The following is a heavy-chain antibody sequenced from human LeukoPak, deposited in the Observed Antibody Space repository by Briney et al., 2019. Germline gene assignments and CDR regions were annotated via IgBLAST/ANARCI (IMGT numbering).Heavy chain of an antibody. CDR3: ARGEHYYGSGSYSFF. J-gene: IGHJ4*02. CDR1: GFTFSSYE. Sequence: GGSLRLSCAASGFTFSSYEMNWVCQAPGKGLEWVSYISSSGSTIYYADSVKGRFTISRDNAKNSLYLQMNSLRAEDTAVYYCARGEHYYGSGSYSFFWGQGTLVTVSS. CDR2: ISSSGSTI. V-gene: IGHV3-48*03. D-gene: IGHD3-10*01.